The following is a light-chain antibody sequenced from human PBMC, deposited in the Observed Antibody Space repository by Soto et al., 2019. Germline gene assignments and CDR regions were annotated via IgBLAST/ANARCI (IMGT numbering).Light chain of an antibody. V-gene: IGKV3-20*01. Sequence: EIVLTQSPGTLSLSPGERATLSCRASQSISNNYLAWYQQKPGQAPRLLIYAASTRATGVPDRFTGSGSGTDFTLTISRLEPEDVAVYFCQQYGSSPRTFGQGTKLEIK. CDR1: QSISNNY. CDR2: AAS. J-gene: IGKJ2*01. CDR3: QQYGSSPRT.